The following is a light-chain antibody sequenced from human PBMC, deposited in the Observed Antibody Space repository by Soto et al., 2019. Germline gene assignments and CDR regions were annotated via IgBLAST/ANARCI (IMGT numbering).Light chain of an antibody. CDR2: DVN. J-gene: IGLJ2*01. V-gene: IGLV2-11*01. CDR3: CSYAGTYTL. Sequence: QSALTQPRSVSGSPGQSVTFSCTGTSGDIGAYNYVSWYQFHPGKAPKMIIYDVNKRPSGVPDRFSGSKSGNTASLTISGLQAEDEADYYCCSYAGTYTLFGGGTKVTVL. CDR1: SGDIGAYNY.